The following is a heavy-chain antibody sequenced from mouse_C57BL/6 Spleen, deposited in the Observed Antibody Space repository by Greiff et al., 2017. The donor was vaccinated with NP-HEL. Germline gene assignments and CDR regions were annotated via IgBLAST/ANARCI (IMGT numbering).Heavy chain of an antibody. Sequence: QGKLQQPGAELVKKGEGGKMSCKASGYTFTSYWITWVKQRPGQGLEWIGDIYPGSGSTNYNEKFKSKATLTVDTSSSTAYMQLSSLTSEDSAVYYCARWGNYYGSSTWFAYWGQGTLVTVSA. V-gene: IGHV1-55*01. D-gene: IGHD1-1*01. J-gene: IGHJ3*01. CDR2: IYPGSGST. CDR3: ARWGNYYGSSTWFAY. CDR1: GYTFTSYW.